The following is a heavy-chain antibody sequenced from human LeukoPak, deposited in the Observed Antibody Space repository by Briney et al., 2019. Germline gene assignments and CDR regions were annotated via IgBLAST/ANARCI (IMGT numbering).Heavy chain of an antibody. V-gene: IGHV3-74*01. CDR2: ISSEGSST. Sequence: GGSLRLSCAASGFTFSSYWMNWVRQAPGEGLVWVSRISSEGSSTTHADSVKGRFSISRDNAKNTLYLQMNSLRVEDTAVYYCARGRPHGNDYWGQGTLVTVSS. CDR1: GFTFSSYW. D-gene: IGHD4-23*01. CDR3: ARGRPHGNDY. J-gene: IGHJ4*02.